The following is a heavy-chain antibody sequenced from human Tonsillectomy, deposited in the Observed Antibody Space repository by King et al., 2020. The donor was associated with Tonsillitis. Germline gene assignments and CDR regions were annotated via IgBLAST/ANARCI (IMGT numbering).Heavy chain of an antibody. Sequence: VQLVESGGGLVKPGGSLRLSCAASGFTFSTYSMNWVRQAPGKGLEWVSSISSSLSYIYYADSVKGRFTISRDNAKNSLYLQMNSLRAEDTAVYYCARHTPPLLPIDVFDLWGQGKMVTASS. D-gene: IGHD2-15*01. CDR1: GFTFSTYS. CDR2: ISSSLSYI. CDR3: ARHTPPLLPIDVFDL. J-gene: IGHJ3*01. V-gene: IGHV3-21*01.